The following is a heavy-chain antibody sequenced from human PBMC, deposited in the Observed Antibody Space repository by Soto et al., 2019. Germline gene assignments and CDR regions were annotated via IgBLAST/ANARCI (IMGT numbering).Heavy chain of an antibody. J-gene: IGHJ2*01. D-gene: IGHD3-16*01. Sequence: GGSLRLSCAASGFTLSSYSMNWVRQAPGKGLEWVSSISSTSAYIYYADAVKGRFTISRDNAKNSLYLQMNSLRAEDTAVYYCAREKSGAVAWYFDLWGRGALVTVSS. CDR1: GFTLSSYS. V-gene: IGHV3-21*06. CDR2: ISSTSAYI. CDR3: AREKSGAVAWYFDL.